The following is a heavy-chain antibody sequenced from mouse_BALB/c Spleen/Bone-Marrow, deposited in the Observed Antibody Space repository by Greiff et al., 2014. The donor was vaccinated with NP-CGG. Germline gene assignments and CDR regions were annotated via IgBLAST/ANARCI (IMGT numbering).Heavy chain of an antibody. V-gene: IGHV14-3*02. D-gene: IGHD1-2*01. CDR2: IDPANGNT. J-gene: IGHJ4*01. CDR3: AEITTAAYYVMDY. Sequence: VQLKDSGAELVKPGASVKLSCTASGFNIKDTYIHWVKQRPEQGLEWIGRIDPANGNTKYDPKFQGKATITADTSSNTAYLQLSSLTSEDTAVYYCAEITTAAYYVMDYWVKEPQSPSPQ. CDR1: GFNIKDTY.